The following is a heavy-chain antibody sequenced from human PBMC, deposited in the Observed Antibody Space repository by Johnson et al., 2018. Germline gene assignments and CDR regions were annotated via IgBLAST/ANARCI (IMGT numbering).Heavy chain of an antibody. D-gene: IGHD1-14*01. CDR3: AKYTEPYYYYYYMDV. CDR2: ISGSGGST. V-gene: IGHV3-23*04. CDR1: GFTFSSYA. J-gene: IGHJ6*03. Sequence: VRLVQSGGGLVQSGGSLRLSCAESGFTFSSYAMSWVRQAPGKGLEWVSAISGSGGSTYYADSVKGRFTISRDNSKNTLYLQMNSLKAEDTAVYYGAKYTEPYYYYYYMDVWGKGTTVTVSS.